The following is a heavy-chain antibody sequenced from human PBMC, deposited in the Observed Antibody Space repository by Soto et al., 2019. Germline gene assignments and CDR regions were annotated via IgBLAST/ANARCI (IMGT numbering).Heavy chain of an antibody. D-gene: IGHD3-22*01. V-gene: IGHV3-21*01. Sequence: VGSLRLSCAASGFTFSSYSMNWVRRAPGRGLEWVSSISSSSSYIYYADSVKGRFTISRDNAKNSLYLQMNSLRAEDTAVYYCARDRYDSSGFDAFDIWGQGTMVTVSS. CDR3: ARDRYDSSGFDAFDI. J-gene: IGHJ3*02. CDR1: GFTFSSYS. CDR2: ISSSSSYI.